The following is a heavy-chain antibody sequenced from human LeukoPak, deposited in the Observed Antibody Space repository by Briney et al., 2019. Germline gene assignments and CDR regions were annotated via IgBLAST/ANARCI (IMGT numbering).Heavy chain of an antibody. J-gene: IGHJ3*01. Sequence: SQTLSLTCAISGDTVSSNSATWNWIRQSPSRGLEWLGRTYYRSKWYNDYAVSVKSRITINPDTSKNQFSLQLNSVTPEDTAVYYCARGGQGDGYSADEAFDFWGQGTMVTVS. CDR2: TYYRSKWYN. CDR1: GDTVSSNSAT. V-gene: IGHV6-1*01. CDR3: ARGGQGDGYSADEAFDF. D-gene: IGHD5-24*01.